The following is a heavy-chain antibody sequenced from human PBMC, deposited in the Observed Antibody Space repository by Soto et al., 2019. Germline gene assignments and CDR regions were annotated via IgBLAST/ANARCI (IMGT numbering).Heavy chain of an antibody. D-gene: IGHD4-17*01. CDR2: IIPIFGTA. V-gene: IGHV1-69*13. CDR3: ARLGRDDYGDYEFDY. J-gene: IGHJ4*02. Sequence: GASVKVSCKASGGTFSSYAISWVRQAPGQGLEWMGGIIPIFGTANYAQKFQGRVTITADESTSTAYMELSSLRSEDTAVYYCARLGRDDYGDYEFDYWGQGTLVTVSS. CDR1: GGTFSSYA.